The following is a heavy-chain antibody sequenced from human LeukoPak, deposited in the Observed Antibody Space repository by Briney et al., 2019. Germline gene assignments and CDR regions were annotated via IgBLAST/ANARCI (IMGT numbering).Heavy chain of an antibody. Sequence: ASVKVSCKTSGYTFTSYGISWVRQAPGQGLEWMGWISAYNGKTNYAQKLQGRVTMTTDTSTSTAYMELRSLRSDDTAVYYCARVRVGGWYFDYWGQGTLVTVSS. D-gene: IGHD6-19*01. V-gene: IGHV1-18*01. CDR3: ARVRVGGWYFDY. CDR1: GYTFTSYG. J-gene: IGHJ4*02. CDR2: ISAYNGKT.